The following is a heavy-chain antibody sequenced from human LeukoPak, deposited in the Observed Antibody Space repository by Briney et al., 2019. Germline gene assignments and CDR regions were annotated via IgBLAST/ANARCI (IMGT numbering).Heavy chain of an antibody. D-gene: IGHD6-13*01. CDR1: RFTFSSYV. V-gene: IGHV3-30*18. Sequence: GGSLRLSCAASRFTFSSYVMYWVRQAPGKGLEWVALISYDGSNKDYADSVKGRFTISRDNSKNTLYLQMNSLRADDTAVYYCAKEAAHYFDYWGQGTLVTVSS. J-gene: IGHJ4*02. CDR2: ISYDGSNK. CDR3: AKEAAHYFDY.